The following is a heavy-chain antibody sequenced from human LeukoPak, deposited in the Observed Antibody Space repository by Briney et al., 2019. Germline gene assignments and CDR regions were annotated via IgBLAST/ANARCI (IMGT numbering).Heavy chain of an antibody. CDR2: IYTSGST. V-gene: IGHV4-4*07. Sequence: PSETLSLTCTVSGGSISGYYWNWIRQPAGKGLEWIGRIYTSGSTHDNPSLKSRVTMSVDTSKNQASLKVSSVTAADTAVYYCARQDSKVGAYTGPYYFDYWGQGALVTVSS. D-gene: IGHD1-26*01. J-gene: IGHJ4*02. CDR3: ARQDSKVGAYTGPYYFDY. CDR1: GGSISGYY.